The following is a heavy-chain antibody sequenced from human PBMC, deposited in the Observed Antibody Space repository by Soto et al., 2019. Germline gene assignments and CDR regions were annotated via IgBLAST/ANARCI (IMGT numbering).Heavy chain of an antibody. CDR3: ARGLRDCISTSCNGGMAV. D-gene: IGHD2-2*01. CDR2: MNPNSGNT. Sequence: ASVKVSCKASGYTFTSYDINWVRQATGQGLEWMGWMNPNSGNTGYAQKFQGRVTMTRNTSISTAYMELSSLRSEDTAVYYCARGLRDCISTSCNGGMAVWGQGTTVTVSS. CDR1: GYTFTSYD. J-gene: IGHJ6*02. V-gene: IGHV1-8*01.